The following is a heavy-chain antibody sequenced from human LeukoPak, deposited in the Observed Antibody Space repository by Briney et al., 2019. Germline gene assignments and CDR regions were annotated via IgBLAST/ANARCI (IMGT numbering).Heavy chain of an antibody. CDR1: GYTFTAYY. D-gene: IGHD1-20*01. V-gene: IGHV1-2*02. Sequence: ASVKVSCKASGYTFTAYYIHWVRQAPGQGLEWMGWINPDSGDTEYAQKFKGRVTMTGDTSISTAYMELIRLTADDTAVYFCARDKCVKWKCYSDYWGQGTPVTVSP. CDR3: ARDKCVKWKCYSDY. J-gene: IGHJ4*02. CDR2: INPDSGDT.